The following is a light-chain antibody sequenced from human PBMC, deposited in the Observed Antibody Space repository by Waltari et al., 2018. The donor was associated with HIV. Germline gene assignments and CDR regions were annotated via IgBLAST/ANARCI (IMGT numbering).Light chain of an antibody. V-gene: IGKV3-20*01. CDR3: QQYAGSPWT. Sequence: ETALTQSPGALSLSPGERATLSCRTSQIINSDFLAWYQQRPGQVPRLLIFGASTRATGIPDRFSGSGSGTDFTLTISGLEPEDFGVYYCQQYAGSPWTFGPGTRVDIK. J-gene: IGKJ3*01. CDR2: GAS. CDR1: QIINSDF.